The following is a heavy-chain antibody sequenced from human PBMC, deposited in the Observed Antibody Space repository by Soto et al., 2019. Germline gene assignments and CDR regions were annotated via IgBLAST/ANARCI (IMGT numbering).Heavy chain of an antibody. V-gene: IGHV3-23*01. J-gene: IGHJ4*02. CDR1: GFTFSSYA. CDR3: AKDQEAYNWNDGPGKFDY. Sequence: EVQLLESGGGLVQPGGSPRLSCAASGFTFSSYAMSWVRQAPGKGLEWVSAISGSGGSTYYADSVKGRFTISRDNSKNTLYLQVNSLRAEDTAIYYCAKDQEAYNWNDGPGKFDYWGQGTLVTVSS. CDR2: ISGSGGST. D-gene: IGHD1-20*01.